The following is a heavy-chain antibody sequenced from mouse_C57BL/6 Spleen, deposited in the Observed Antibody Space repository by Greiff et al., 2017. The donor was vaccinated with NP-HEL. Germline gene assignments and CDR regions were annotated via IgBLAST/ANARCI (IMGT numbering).Heavy chain of an antibody. V-gene: IGHV1-53*01. D-gene: IGHD2-5*01. CDR3: ARFGFYSNYVGY. Sequence: QVHVKQPGTELVKPGASVKLSCKASGYTFTSYWMHWVKQRPGQGLEWIGNINPSNGGTNYNEKFKSKATLTVDKSSSTAYMQLSSLTSEDSAVYYCARFGFYSNYVGYWGRGTTLTVSS. CDR1: GYTFTSYW. J-gene: IGHJ2*01. CDR2: INPSNGGT.